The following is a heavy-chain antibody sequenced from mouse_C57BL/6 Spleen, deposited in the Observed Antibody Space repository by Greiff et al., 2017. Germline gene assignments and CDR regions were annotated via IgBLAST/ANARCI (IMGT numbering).Heavy chain of an antibody. CDR1: GYSITSGYF. V-gene: IGHV3-6*01. Sequence: EVKLLESGPGLVKPSQSLSLTCSVTGYSITSGYFWNWIRQFPGHKLELMGYISYDGSTNYNPSLKNRIAITRDTSKNQFFLKLNSVTTEDTATYYCARDDDGYLDYWGQGTTLTVSS. J-gene: IGHJ2*01. CDR2: ISYDGST. D-gene: IGHD2-3*01. CDR3: ARDDDGYLDY.